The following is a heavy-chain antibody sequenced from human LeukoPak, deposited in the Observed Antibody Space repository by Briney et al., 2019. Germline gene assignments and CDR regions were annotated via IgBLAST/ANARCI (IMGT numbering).Heavy chain of an antibody. CDR3: ATGGSPVGATNDY. V-gene: IGHV4-34*01. CDR1: GGSFSGYY. Sequence: PSETLSLTCAVYGGSFSGYYWSWIRQPPGQGLEWIGEINHSGSTNYHPSLKSRVTISVDTSKNQFSLKLSSVTAADTAVYYCATGGSPVGATNDYWGQGTLVTASS. J-gene: IGHJ4*02. CDR2: INHSGST. D-gene: IGHD1-26*01.